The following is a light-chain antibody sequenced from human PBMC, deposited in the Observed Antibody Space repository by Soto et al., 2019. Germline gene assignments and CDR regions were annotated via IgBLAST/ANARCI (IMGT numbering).Light chain of an antibody. V-gene: IGKV1-33*01. J-gene: IGKJ2*01. CDR2: DAS. CDR1: QDISNY. CDR3: QQYDNLPY. Sequence: DIQMTQSPSSLSASVGDRVTITCQASQDISNYLNWYQQKPGKAPKLLIYDASNLETGVPSRFSGSGSGTDFTFTIRSLKPEDIATYYCQQYDNLPYFGQGTKLEVK.